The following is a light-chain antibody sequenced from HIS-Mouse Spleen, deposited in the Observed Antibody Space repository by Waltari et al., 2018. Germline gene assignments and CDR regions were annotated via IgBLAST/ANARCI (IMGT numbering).Light chain of an antibody. CDR2: EGS. CDR1: SSDVGSYNL. Sequence: QSALTQPASVSGSPGQSITISCTGTSSDVGSYNLVSWYQQHPVKAHKLMIYEGSKRPSGVSNRFSGSKSGHTASLTISGLQAEDEADYYCCSYAGSSAVVFGGGTKLPVL. V-gene: IGLV2-23*01. CDR3: CSYAGSSAVV. J-gene: IGLJ2*01.